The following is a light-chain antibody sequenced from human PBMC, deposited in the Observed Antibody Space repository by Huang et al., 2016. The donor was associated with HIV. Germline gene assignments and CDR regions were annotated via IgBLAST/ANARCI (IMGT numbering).Light chain of an antibody. CDR3: QQYYSPPYT. J-gene: IGKJ2*01. CDR2: RAC. CDR1: QAVSKNSNKKNY. V-gene: IGKV4-1*01. Sequence: DIEMSQSPDSLTVSLGARAIIDCKSSQAVSKNSNKKNYLAWYQQRRGQPPKVRIYRACARESGVPDRFRGSGSGTDFNLTISSLQPEDLAVYYCQQYYSPPYTFGQGTRLEI.